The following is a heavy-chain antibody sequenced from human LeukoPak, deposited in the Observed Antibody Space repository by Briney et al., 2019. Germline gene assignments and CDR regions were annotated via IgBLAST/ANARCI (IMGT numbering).Heavy chain of an antibody. J-gene: IGHJ5*02. CDR2: MNPNSGNT. D-gene: IGHD2-15*01. V-gene: IGHV1-8*01. Sequence: GASVKVSCKASGYTFTSYDINWVRQAKGQGLGWMGWMNPNSGNTGYAKKFQGRVTMTRNTSISTAYMELSSLRSEDTAMYYCARYDCSGGSCKYNWFDPWGQGTLVTVSS. CDR3: ARYDCSGGSCKYNWFDP. CDR1: GYTFTSYD.